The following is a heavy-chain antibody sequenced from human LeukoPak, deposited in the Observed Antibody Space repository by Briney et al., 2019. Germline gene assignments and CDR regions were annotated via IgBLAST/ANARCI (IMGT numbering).Heavy chain of an antibody. D-gene: IGHD3-22*01. V-gene: IGHV4-34*01. CDR2: INHSGST. J-gene: IGHJ4*02. CDR1: GGSFSGYY. Sequence: PSETLSLTCAVYGGSFSGYYWSWIRQPPGKGLEWIGEINHSGSTNYNPSLKSRVTISVDTSKNQFSLKLSSVTAADTAVYYCARGRYAYYYDSSGYYYDYWGQGTLVTVSS. CDR3: ARGRYAYYYDSSGYYYDY.